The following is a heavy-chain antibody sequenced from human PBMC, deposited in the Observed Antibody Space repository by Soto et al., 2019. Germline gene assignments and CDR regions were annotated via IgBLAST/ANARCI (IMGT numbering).Heavy chain of an antibody. J-gene: IGHJ4*02. CDR1: GGSISSGDYY. CDR2: IYYSGST. D-gene: IGHD1-26*01. CDR3: ARNSLERVYSFDY. Sequence: SETLSLTCTVSGGSISSGDYYWSWIRQPPGKGLEWIGYIYYSGSTYYNPSLKSRVTISVDTSKNQFSLKLSSVTAADTAVYYCARNSLERVYSFDYWGQGTLVTVSS. V-gene: IGHV4-30-4*01.